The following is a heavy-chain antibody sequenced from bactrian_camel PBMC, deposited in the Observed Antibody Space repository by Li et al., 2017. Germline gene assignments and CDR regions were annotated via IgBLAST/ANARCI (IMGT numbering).Heavy chain of an antibody. J-gene: IGHJ4*01. V-gene: IGHV3S55*01. CDR2: VDEEGFT. Sequence: QVQLVESGGGSVEAGRSLRLSCKADGFTYKYNCMGWFRQAPGQEREGVAAVDEEGFTSYADSVKGRFIVSRDSAKNTLYLQLNTLEIGDTAMYYCAAPRSQSGTGYAYNYRFWGQGTQVTVS. CDR3: AAPRSQSGTGYAYNYRF. D-gene: IGHD5*01. CDR1: GFTYKYNC.